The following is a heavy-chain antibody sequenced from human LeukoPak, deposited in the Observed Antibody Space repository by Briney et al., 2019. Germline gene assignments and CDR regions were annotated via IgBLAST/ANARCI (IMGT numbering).Heavy chain of an antibody. V-gene: IGHV3-48*01. J-gene: IGHJ4*02. CDR1: GFSFSTYS. CDR2: ISSDSETI. CDR3: ATPFDY. Sequence: GGSLRLSCAASGFSFSTYSMKWVRQAPGKGLEWVSYISSDSETIYYADSVKGRFTISRDNAKNSLYLQMHSLRVEDTAVYYCATPFDYWGQGTLVTVSS.